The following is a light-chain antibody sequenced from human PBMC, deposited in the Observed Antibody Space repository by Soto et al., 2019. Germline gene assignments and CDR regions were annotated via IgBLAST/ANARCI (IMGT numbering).Light chain of an antibody. V-gene: IGKV3D-20*01. Sequence: VVLTQAPATLSLSRGERAALSCGASESVSSNQLAWYQQKPGLAPRLLIYRASIRATGIPDRFTGSGSGTDSTLTISRLEPQDFAVYYCQQYGSSPLTFRGGTQVDI. CDR3: QQYGSSPLT. J-gene: IGKJ4*01. CDR2: RAS. CDR1: ESVSSNQ.